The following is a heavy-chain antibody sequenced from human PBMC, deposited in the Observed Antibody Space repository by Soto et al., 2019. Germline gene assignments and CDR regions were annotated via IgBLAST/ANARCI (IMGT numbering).Heavy chain of an antibody. D-gene: IGHD3-10*01. CDR3: ARASTNTMVRGVITPVGFDY. CDR2: ICTDGST. Sequence: EVQLVESGGGLIQPGGSLRLSCAASGFTVSSNYMSWVRQAPGKGLEWVSVICTDGSTYYADSVKGRFTISRDNSKNTLYLQMNSLRVDDTAVYHCARASTNTMVRGVITPVGFDYWGQGTLVTVSS. CDR1: GFTVSSNY. J-gene: IGHJ4*02. V-gene: IGHV3-53*01.